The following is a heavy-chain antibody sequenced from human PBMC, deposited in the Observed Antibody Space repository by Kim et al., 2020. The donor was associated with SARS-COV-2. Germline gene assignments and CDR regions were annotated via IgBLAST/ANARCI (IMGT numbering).Heavy chain of an antibody. Sequence: GGSLRLSCAASGFTFSSYGMHWVRQAPGKGLEWVAVIWYDGSNKYYADSVKGRFTISRDNSKNTLYLQMNSLRAEDTAVYYCAKDPQLLWFGELLDTSYYYGMDVWGQGTTVTVSS. CDR3: AKDPQLLWFGELLDTSYYYGMDV. V-gene: IGHV3-33*06. CDR2: IWYDGSNK. CDR1: GFTFSSYG. J-gene: IGHJ6*02. D-gene: IGHD3-10*01.